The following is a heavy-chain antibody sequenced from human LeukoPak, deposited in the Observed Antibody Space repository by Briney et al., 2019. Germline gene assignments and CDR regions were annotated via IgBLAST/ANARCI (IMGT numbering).Heavy chain of an antibody. CDR2: ISGSGGST. Sequence: PPGGSLRLSCAASGYRFSPYWMSWVRQTPGKGLEWASVISGSGGSTDYADSVKGRFTISRDNSKNTLYVQMNSLRAEDTAVYYCAKGSTMYTAYYFDYWGQGTLVTVSS. CDR1: GYRFSPYW. V-gene: IGHV3-23*01. D-gene: IGHD3-10*02. J-gene: IGHJ4*02. CDR3: AKGSTMYTAYYFDY.